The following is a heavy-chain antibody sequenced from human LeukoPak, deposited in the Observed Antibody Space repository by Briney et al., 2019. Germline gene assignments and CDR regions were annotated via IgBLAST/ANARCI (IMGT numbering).Heavy chain of an antibody. Sequence: SETLSLTCAVSGYSISSGYYWGWIRQPPGKGLEWIGSIYHSGSTYYNPSLKSRVTISVDTSKNQFSLKLSSVTAADTAVYYCARLFYDFWSGPPGGVDYRGQGTLVTVSS. CDR1: GYSISSGYY. J-gene: IGHJ4*02. D-gene: IGHD3-3*01. V-gene: IGHV4-38-2*01. CDR2: IYHSGST. CDR3: ARLFYDFWSGPPGGVDY.